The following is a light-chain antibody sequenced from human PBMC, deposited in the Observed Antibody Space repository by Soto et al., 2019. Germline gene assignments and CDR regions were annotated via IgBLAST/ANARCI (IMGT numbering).Light chain of an antibody. Sequence: EIVLTQSPATLSLSPWERATLSCGASQSVSSSYLAWYQQKPGLAPRLIIYDASSRATGIPDRFSGSGSGTDFTLTISRLEPEEVAVDYGQQYGSSRITFGQGTRLEIK. CDR1: QSVSSSY. CDR2: DAS. V-gene: IGKV3D-20*01. J-gene: IGKJ5*01. CDR3: QQYGSSRIT.